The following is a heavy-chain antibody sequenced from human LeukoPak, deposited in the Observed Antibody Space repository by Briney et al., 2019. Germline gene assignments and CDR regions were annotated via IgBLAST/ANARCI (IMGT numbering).Heavy chain of an antibody. J-gene: IGHJ5*02. CDR3: ARGGPYCSGGSCYSRGFDP. CDR1: GFTFSSYW. Sequence: GGSLRLSCAASGFTFSSYWMSWVRQAPGKGLEWVANIKQDGSEKYYVDSVKGRFTISRDNAKNSLYLQMNSLRAEDTAVYYCARGGPYCSGGSCYSRGFDPWGLGTLVTVSS. CDR2: IKQDGSEK. V-gene: IGHV3-7*01. D-gene: IGHD2-15*01.